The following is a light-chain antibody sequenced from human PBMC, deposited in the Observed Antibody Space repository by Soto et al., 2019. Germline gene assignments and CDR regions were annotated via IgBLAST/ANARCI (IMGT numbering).Light chain of an antibody. CDR1: QSVRNN. J-gene: IGKJ1*01. CDR2: GVS. V-gene: IGKV3-15*01. CDR3: HQYDNWWT. Sequence: SLSPDTLSVSKGERASLLCRASQSVRNNLAWYQQKPGQAPRLLIYGVSTRATGVPARFSGSGSGTDFTLTISSLQPEDFAVYYCHQYDNWWTFGQGTKVDIK.